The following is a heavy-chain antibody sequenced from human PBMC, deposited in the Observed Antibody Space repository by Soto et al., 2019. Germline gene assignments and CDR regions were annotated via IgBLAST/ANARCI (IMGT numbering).Heavy chain of an antibody. D-gene: IGHD1-26*01. J-gene: IGHJ4*02. Sequence: EVQLVESGGGLVQPGGSLRLSCAASGFTFSNYWIHWVRQFPGKGLVWVSRINSDGTTTTYADFVKGRFTISRDNAKNTLYLQMDNLGADDTAVYYCTRGGTTTTHWGLFNYWGQGALVTVSS. V-gene: IGHV3-74*03. CDR2: INSDGTTT. CDR1: GFTFSNYW. CDR3: TRGGTTTTHWGLFNY.